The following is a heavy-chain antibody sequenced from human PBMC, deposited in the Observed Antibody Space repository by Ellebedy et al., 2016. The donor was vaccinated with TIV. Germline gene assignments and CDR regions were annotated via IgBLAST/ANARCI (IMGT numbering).Heavy chain of an antibody. Sequence: GESLKISXAASGFTFSGSAMHWVRQASGKGLEWVGRIRSKANSYATAYAASVKGRFTISRDDSKNTAYLQMNSLKTEDTAVYYCTRRRDSSGYYTEFDYWGQGTLVTVSS. CDR3: TRRRDSSGYYTEFDY. J-gene: IGHJ4*02. CDR2: IRSKANSYAT. D-gene: IGHD3-22*01. V-gene: IGHV3-73*01. CDR1: GFTFSGSA.